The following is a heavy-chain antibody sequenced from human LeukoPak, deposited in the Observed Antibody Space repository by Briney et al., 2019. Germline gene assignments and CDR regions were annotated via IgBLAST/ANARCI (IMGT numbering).Heavy chain of an antibody. D-gene: IGHD7-27*01. CDR3: ARGINWVDY. CDR1: GFTFDDYG. V-gene: IGHV3-20*04. CDR2: INWNGGST. Sequence: PGGSLRLSCAASGFTFDDYGMNWVRHAPGKGLEWVSSINWNGGSTGYADSVKGRFTTSRDNAKNSLYLQMNSLRAEDTALYYCARGINWVDYWGQGTLVTVSS. J-gene: IGHJ4*02.